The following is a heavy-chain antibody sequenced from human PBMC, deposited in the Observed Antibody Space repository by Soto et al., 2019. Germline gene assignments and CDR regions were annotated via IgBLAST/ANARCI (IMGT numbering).Heavy chain of an antibody. CDR2: ITRSTSRTI. Sequence: EVQLVASGGGLVQPGGSLRLSCTASDSDFDFKRYGLGWVRQAPGKRPEWISYITRSTSRTIYYADSVKGRFTISRDNARSSLFLQMSSLRAEDTAVYYCATGMCIVAGCSRGRYFDNWGPGTLVTVSS. J-gene: IGHJ4*02. V-gene: IGHV3-48*04. D-gene: IGHD2-15*01. CDR1: DFDFKRYG. CDR3: ATGMCIVAGCSRGRYFDN.